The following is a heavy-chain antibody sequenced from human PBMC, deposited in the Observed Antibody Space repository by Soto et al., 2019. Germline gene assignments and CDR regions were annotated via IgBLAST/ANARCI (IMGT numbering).Heavy chain of an antibody. J-gene: IGHJ6*04. Sequence: QVQLVQSGAEVKKPGSSVKVSCKASGGTFSSYAISWVRQAPGQGLEWMGGIIPIFGTANDAQKFQGRVTITADESTSTAYMELSSLRSEDTAVYYCARECELELRDYYGMDVWGKGTTVTVSS. CDR3: ARECELELRDYYGMDV. CDR1: GGTFSSYA. CDR2: IIPIFGTA. V-gene: IGHV1-69*01. D-gene: IGHD1-7*01.